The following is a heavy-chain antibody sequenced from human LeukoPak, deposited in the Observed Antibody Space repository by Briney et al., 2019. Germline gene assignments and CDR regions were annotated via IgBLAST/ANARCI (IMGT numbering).Heavy chain of an antibody. CDR1: GGSISSSSYY. CDR3: ASTSRCGGDCYSGGLLDFDY. V-gene: IGHV4-39*07. CDR2: IYYSGST. J-gene: IGHJ4*02. D-gene: IGHD2-21*02. Sequence: SETLSLTCTVSGGSISSSSYYWGWIRQPPGKGLEWIGSIYYSGSTYYNPSLKSRVTISVDTSKNQFSLKLSSVTAADTAVYYCASTSRCGGDCYSGGLLDFDYWGQGTLVTVSS.